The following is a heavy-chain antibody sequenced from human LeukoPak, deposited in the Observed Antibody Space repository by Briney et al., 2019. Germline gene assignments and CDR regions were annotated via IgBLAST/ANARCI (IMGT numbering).Heavy chain of an antibody. V-gene: IGHV3-30*04. CDR1: GFTFSSYA. Sequence: GGSLRLSCAASGFTFSSYAMHWVRQAPGEGLEWVAVISYDGSNKYYADSVKGRFTISRDNSKNTLYLQMNSLRAEDTAVYYCAREYYDILTGYYASWYFDLWGRGTLVTVSS. CDR2: ISYDGSNK. CDR3: AREYYDILTGYYASWYFDL. J-gene: IGHJ2*01. D-gene: IGHD3-9*01.